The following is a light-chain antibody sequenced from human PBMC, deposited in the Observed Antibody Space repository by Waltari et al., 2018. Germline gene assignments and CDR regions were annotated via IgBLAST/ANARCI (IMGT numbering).Light chain of an antibody. Sequence: QSVLTQPPSVSGAPGQRVTISCPGSSSNIGAGYDVPWYQQLPGTAPKILIYGNSNRPSGVPDRFSGSKSGTSASLAITGLQAEDEADYYCQSYDSSLSGSGVFGGGTKLTVL. CDR3: QSYDSSLSGSGV. J-gene: IGLJ2*01. CDR2: GNS. CDR1: SSNIGAGYD. V-gene: IGLV1-40*01.